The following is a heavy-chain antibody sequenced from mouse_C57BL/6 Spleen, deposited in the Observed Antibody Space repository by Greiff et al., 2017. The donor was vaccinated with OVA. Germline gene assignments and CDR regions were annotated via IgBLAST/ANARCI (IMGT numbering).Heavy chain of an antibody. Sequence: VQLQQPGAELVRPGTSVKLSCKASGYTFTSYWMHWVKQRPGQGLEWIGVIDPSDSYTNYNQKFKGKATLTVDTSSSTAYMQRSSLTSEDSAVYDCARYDDGYYRYFDVWGTGTTVTVSS. D-gene: IGHD2-3*01. V-gene: IGHV1-59*01. CDR1: GYTFTSYW. CDR2: IDPSDSYT. CDR3: ARYDDGYYRYFDV. J-gene: IGHJ1*03.